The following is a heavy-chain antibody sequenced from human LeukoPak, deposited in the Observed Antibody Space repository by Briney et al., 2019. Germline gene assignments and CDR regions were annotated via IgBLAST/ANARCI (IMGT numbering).Heavy chain of an antibody. CDR1: GFTFSSYA. V-gene: IGHV3-48*03. J-gene: IGHJ5*02. D-gene: IGHD6-13*01. CDR2: ISAIDSTT. CDR3: ARGLASSNWPHWFDP. Sequence: GGSLRLSCAASGFTFSSYAMNWVRQAPGKGLEWVSYISAIDSTTYYADSVKGRFTISRDNAKNSLYLQMNSLRVEDTAVYHCARGLASSNWPHWFDPWGQGTLVSVSS.